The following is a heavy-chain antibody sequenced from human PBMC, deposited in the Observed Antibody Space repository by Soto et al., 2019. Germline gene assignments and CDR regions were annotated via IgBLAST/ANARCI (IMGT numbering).Heavy chain of an antibody. CDR2: ISAYNGNT. D-gene: IGHD3-3*01. CDR1: GYTFTGYG. Sequence: ASVKVSCKASGYTFTGYGISWVRQAPGQGLEWMGWISAYNGNTNYAQKLQGRVTMTTDTSTSTAYMELRSLRAEDTAVYYCARGDPITIFVTYYFDYWGQGTLVTVSS. CDR3: ARGDPITIFVTYYFDY. J-gene: IGHJ4*02. V-gene: IGHV1-18*01.